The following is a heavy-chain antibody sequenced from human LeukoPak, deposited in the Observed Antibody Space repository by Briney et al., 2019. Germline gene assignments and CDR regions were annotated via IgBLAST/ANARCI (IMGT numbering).Heavy chain of an antibody. CDR3: ARDGGVAATIDY. V-gene: IGHV3-30-3*01. D-gene: IGHD2-15*01. CDR1: GFTFNSYA. CDR2: ISYDGSNK. J-gene: IGHJ4*02. Sequence: TGGSLRLSCAPSGFTFNSYAMHWVRQAPGKGLEWVAVISYDGSNKYYTDSVKGRFTISRDNSKNTLYLQMNSLRAEDTALYYCARDGGVAATIDYWGQGILVTVSS.